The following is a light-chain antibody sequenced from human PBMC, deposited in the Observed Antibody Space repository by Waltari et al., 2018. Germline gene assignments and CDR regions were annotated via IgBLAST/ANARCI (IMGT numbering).Light chain of an antibody. V-gene: IGLV3-1*01. CDR3: QAWDGSTGV. CDR1: KLGDKS. Sequence: SYELTQPPSVSVSPGQTASITCSGDKLGDKSVCWYKQRPGQSPVLLIYQNDKRPSRIPERFSGSNSGNTATLTSGGTQPMDEADYYCQAWDGSTGVFGTGTKVTVL. CDR2: QND. J-gene: IGLJ1*01.